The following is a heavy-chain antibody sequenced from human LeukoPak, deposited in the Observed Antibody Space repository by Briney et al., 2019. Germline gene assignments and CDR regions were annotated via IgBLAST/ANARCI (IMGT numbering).Heavy chain of an antibody. CDR3: ARADFWSGYSDY. Sequence: PSETLSLTCTVSGGPISSYYWSWIRQPPGKGLEWIGYIYYSGSTNYNPSLKSRVTISVDTSKNQFSLKLSSVTAADTAVYYCARADFWSGYSDYWGQGTLVTVSS. CDR2: IYYSGST. V-gene: IGHV4-59*01. D-gene: IGHD3-3*01. J-gene: IGHJ4*02. CDR1: GGPISSYY.